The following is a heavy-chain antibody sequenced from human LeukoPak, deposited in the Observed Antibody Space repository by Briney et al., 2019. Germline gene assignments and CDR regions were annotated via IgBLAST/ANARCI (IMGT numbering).Heavy chain of an antibody. D-gene: IGHD6-6*01. CDR3: PKEKQLPPTWFDP. CDR1: GFTFSGSA. J-gene: IGHJ5*02. V-gene: IGHV3-23*01. CDR2: ISNNGGYT. Sequence: GGSLRLSCAASGFTFSGSAMSWVRQAPGKGLEWVSAISNNGGYTYYADSVQGRFTISRDNSKSTLCLQMNSLRAEDTAVYYCPKEKQLPPTWFDPWAREPWSPSPQ.